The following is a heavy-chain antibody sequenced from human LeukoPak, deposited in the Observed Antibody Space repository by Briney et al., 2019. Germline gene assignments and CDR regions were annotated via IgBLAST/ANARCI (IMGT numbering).Heavy chain of an antibody. Sequence: SVKVSCRASGGTFSSYAISWVRHAPGQGLEWMGRIIPIFGTANYAQKFQGRVTITTDESTSTAYMELSSLRSEDTAVYYCARDPGYDILTGRKAPFFDYWGQGTLVTVSS. J-gene: IGHJ4*02. CDR1: GGTFSSYA. CDR2: IIPIFGTA. V-gene: IGHV1-69*05. D-gene: IGHD3-9*01. CDR3: ARDPGYDILTGRKAPFFDY.